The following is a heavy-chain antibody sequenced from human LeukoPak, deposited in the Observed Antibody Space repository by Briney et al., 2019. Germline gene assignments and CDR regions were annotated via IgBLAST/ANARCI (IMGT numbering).Heavy chain of an antibody. CDR3: SRGDPSGTTDFDN. J-gene: IGHJ4*02. CDR1: GFSFSDHY. V-gene: IGHV3-72*01. Sequence: GGALRLSCAASGFSFSDHYMDWVRPAPGKGLECVSRIRKEVNGYSTEYAASVKGRFTISRDDSRNSLFLQMSNLKTEDTAVYYCSRGDPSGTTDFDNWGQGTLVTVSS. CDR2: IRKEVNGYST. D-gene: IGHD1-1*01.